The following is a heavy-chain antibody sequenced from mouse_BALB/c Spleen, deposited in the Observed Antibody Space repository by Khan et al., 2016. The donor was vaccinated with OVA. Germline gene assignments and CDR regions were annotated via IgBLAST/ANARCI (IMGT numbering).Heavy chain of an antibody. CDR3: SRNYDYDEGLAY. Sequence: QVQLKESGPGIVQPSQSLSITCTVSGFSLTTYGVHWVRQSPGKGLEWQGVIWSGGSTDYNAAFISRLSLSKDRAKSQVFFKMNSLQVNDKAIYYWSRNYDYDEGLAYWGQGTLVTGSA. J-gene: IGHJ3*01. D-gene: IGHD2-4*01. CDR2: IWSGGST. V-gene: IGHV2-2*02. CDR1: GFSLTTYG.